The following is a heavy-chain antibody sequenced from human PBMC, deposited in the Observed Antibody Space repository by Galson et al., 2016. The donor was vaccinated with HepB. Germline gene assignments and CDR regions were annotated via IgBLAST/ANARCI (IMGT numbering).Heavy chain of an antibody. D-gene: IGHD1-7*01. CDR3: ARDITGTLYFDY. CDR2: MNPSGGSA. CDR1: GYSFTSFY. Sequence: SVKVSCKASGYSFTSFYLHWLRQAPGQGLEWMGIMNPSGGSAVYAQKFQGRVTMTRDTSTSTMYMELTSLRSEDTAVYYCARDITGTLYFDYWGQGTLVTVSP. J-gene: IGHJ4*02. V-gene: IGHV1-46*01.